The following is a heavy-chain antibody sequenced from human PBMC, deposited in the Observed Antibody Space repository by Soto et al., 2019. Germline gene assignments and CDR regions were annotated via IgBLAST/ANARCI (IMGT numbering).Heavy chain of an antibody. D-gene: IGHD2-15*01. CDR2: ISGSGDNT. J-gene: IGHJ5*02. CDR3: AKYPYVGWYCSGGTCPITS. Sequence: EVRLLESGGGLVEPGGSLRLSCTGSGFSFETYGVTWVRQAPGKGLEWVSGISGSGDNTYYADSVKGRFTISRDNARKTVYLQSVSLRAEDTATYYCAKYPYVGWYCSGGTCPITSWGPGTLVIVSS. V-gene: IGHV3-23*01. CDR1: GFSFETYG.